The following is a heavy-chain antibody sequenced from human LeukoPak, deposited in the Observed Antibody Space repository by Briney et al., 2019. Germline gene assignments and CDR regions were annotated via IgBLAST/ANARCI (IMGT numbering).Heavy chain of an antibody. V-gene: IGHV4-59*01. J-gene: IGHJ5*02. CDR3: ARASVNWFDP. CDR2: IYYSGST. CDR1: GGSISSYY. Sequence: ASETLSLTCTVSGGSISSYYWSWIRQPPGKGLEWIGYIYYSGSTNYNPSLKSRVTISVDTSKNQFSLKLSSVTAADTAVYYCARASVNWFDPWGQGTLVTVSS. D-gene: IGHD3-10*01.